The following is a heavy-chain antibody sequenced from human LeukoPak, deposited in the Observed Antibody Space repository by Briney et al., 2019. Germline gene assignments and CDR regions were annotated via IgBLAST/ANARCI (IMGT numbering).Heavy chain of an antibody. CDR2: IYYSGST. V-gene: IGHV4-59*12. CDR1: GGSISSYY. Sequence: SETLSLTCTVSGGSISSYYWSWIRQPPGKGLEWIGYIYYSGSTNYNPSLKSRVTISVDTSKNQFSLKLTSVTAADTAVYYCARYGFITGYWFDPWDQGTLVTVSS. D-gene: IGHD4-17*01. CDR3: ARYGFITGYWFDP. J-gene: IGHJ5*02.